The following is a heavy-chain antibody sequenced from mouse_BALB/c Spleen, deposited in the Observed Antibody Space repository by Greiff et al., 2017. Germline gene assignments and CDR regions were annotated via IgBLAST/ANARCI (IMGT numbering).Heavy chain of an antibody. J-gene: IGHJ3*01. CDR3: ARWRGFAY. V-gene: IGHV1-80*01. CDR1: GYAFSSYW. CDR2: IYPGDGDT. Sequence: VQLQQSGAELVRPGSSVKISCKASGYAFSSYWMNWVKQRPGQGLEWIGQIYPGDGDTNYNGKFKGKATLTADKSSSTAYMQLSSLTSEDSAVYFCARWRGFAYWGQGTLVTVSA.